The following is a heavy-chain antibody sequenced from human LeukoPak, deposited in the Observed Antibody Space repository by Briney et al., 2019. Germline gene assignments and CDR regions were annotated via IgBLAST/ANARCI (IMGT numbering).Heavy chain of an antibody. CDR2: ISWNSGSI. J-gene: IGHJ3*02. CDR3: ARGHYYDSSGYPGAFDI. Sequence: GRFLRLSCAASGFTFDDYAMHWVRQAPGKGLEWVSGISWNSGSIGYADSVKGRFTISRDNAKTSLYLEMNSLRTEDTALYYCARGHYYDSSGYPGAFDIWGQGTMVTVSS. CDR1: GFTFDDYA. D-gene: IGHD3-22*01. V-gene: IGHV3-9*01.